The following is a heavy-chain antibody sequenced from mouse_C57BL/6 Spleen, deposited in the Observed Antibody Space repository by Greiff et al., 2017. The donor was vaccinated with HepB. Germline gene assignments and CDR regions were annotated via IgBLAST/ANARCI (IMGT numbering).Heavy chain of an antibody. CDR3: ANLHYYGSSRFDY. CDR1: GYTFTSYW. CDR2: IHPNSGST. D-gene: IGHD1-1*01. V-gene: IGHV1-64*01. Sequence: QVQLQQPGAELVKPGASVKLSCKASGYTFTSYWMHWVKQRPGQGLEWIGMIHPNSGSTNYNEKFKSKATLTVDKSSSKAYMQLSSLTSEDSAVYYCANLHYYGSSRFDYWGQGTTLTVSS. J-gene: IGHJ2*01.